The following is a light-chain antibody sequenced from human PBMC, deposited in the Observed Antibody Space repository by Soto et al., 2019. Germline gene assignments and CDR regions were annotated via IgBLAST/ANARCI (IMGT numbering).Light chain of an antibody. J-gene: IGLJ2*01. V-gene: IGLV1-40*01. CDR2: INN. CDR3: QSSDTSLNVDVI. Sequence: QSVLTQPPSVSGAPGQRVTISCTGSSSNIGAGIDVHWYQQLPGTAPKLLIYINNNRPSGVPDRFSGSRSGNSASLAITGLQVEDEADYYCQSSDTSLNVDVIFGGGTKLTVL. CDR1: SSNIGAGID.